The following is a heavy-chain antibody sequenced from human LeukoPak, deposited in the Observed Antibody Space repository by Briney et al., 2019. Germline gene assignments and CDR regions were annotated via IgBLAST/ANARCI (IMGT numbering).Heavy chain of an antibody. J-gene: IGHJ5*02. CDR1: GGSISSYY. CDR2: IYYSGRT. V-gene: IGHV4-59*01. CDR3: ARDRYYYGSGSINWFDP. Sequence: SETLSLTCSVSGGSISSYYWSWIRQPPGKGLEWIGYIYYSGRTSYNPSLKSRVTMSVDTSKNQFSLRLSSVTAADTAVYYCARDRYYYGSGSINWFDPWGQGTLVTVSS. D-gene: IGHD3-10*01.